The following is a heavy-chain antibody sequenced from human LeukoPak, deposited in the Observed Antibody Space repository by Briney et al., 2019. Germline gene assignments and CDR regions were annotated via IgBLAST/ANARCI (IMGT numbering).Heavy chain of an antibody. CDR2: INPTGGST. V-gene: IGHV1-46*01. J-gene: IGHJ6*02. CDR3: ARGKKGMDV. Sequence: ASVKVSCKASGYTFTSYYIHWVRQAPGQGLEWMGIINPTGGSTSYAQKFQGRVTMTRDTSISTAYMELSRLRSDDTAVYYCARGKKGMDVWGQGTTVTVSS. CDR1: GYTFTSYY.